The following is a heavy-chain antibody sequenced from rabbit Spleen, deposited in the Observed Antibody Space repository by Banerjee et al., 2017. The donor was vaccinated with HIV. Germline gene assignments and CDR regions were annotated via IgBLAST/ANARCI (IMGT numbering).Heavy chain of an antibody. CDR3: ARDTGSSFSSYGMDL. Sequence: EQLEESGGGLVKPEGSLTLTCKASGVSFSDKDVMCWVRQAPGKGLEWIACIDSGSSGFTYFATWAKGRFTCSKTSSTTVTLLMTRLTAADTATYFCARDTGSSFSSYGMDLWGQGTLVTVS. D-gene: IGHD8-1*01. J-gene: IGHJ6*01. V-gene: IGHV1S45*01. CDR2: IDSGSSGFT. CDR1: GVSFSDKDV.